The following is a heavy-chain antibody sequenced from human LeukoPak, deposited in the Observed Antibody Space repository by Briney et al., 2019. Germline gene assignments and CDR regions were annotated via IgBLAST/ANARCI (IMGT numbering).Heavy chain of an antibody. CDR1: GFTFSSYA. V-gene: IGHV3-23*01. CDR2: ISGSGGST. D-gene: IGHD3-10*01. CDR3: AKDLLLWFGEGNFDY. J-gene: IGHJ4*02. Sequence: PAGGSLRLSCAASGFTFSSYAMSWVRQAPGKGLEWVSAISGSGGSTYYADSVKGRFTISRDNPKNTLYLQMNSLRAEDTAVYYCAKDLLLWFGEGNFDYWGQGTLVTVSS.